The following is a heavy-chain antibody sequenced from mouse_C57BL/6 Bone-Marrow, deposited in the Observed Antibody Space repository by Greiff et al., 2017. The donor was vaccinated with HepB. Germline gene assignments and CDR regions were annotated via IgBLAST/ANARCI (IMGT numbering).Heavy chain of an antibody. J-gene: IGHJ4*01. CDR3: ASGDYYGRYAMDY. CDR2: IYPGSGST. V-gene: IGHV1-55*01. D-gene: IGHD1-1*01. CDR1: GYTFTSYW. Sequence: QVQLQQPGAELVKPGASVKMSCKASGYTFTSYWITWVKQRPGQGLEWIGDIYPGSGSTNYNEKFKSKATLTVDTSSSTAYMQLSSLTSEDSAVYYCASGDYYGRYAMDYWGQGTSVTVSS.